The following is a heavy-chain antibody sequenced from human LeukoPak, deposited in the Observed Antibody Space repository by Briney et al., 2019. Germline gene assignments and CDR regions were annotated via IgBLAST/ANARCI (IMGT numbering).Heavy chain of an antibody. D-gene: IGHD1-14*01. V-gene: IGHV6-1*01. J-gene: IGHJ4*02. CDR2: TYYRSKWYS. CDR3: VREVTTGFQDY. Sequence: SQTLSLTCAISGDSVSSDTSAWSWIRQSPSRGLEWLGRTYYRSKWYSDYAVSVKSRITINPDTSKNQFSLQLNSVTPEDTAVYYCVREVTTGFQDYWGQGILVTVSS. CDR1: GDSVSSDTSA.